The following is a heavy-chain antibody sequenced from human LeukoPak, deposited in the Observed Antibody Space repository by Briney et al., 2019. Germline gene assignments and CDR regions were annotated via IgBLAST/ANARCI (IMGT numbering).Heavy chain of an antibody. Sequence: ASVKVSCKASGYTFTGYYMHWVRQAPGQELEWMGWINPNSGGTNYAQKFRGRVTMTRDTSISTAYMELSRLRSDDTAVYYCARRVAVAVPYYFDYWGQGTLVTVSS. CDR3: ARRVAVAVPYYFDY. V-gene: IGHV1-2*02. CDR2: INPNSGGT. D-gene: IGHD6-19*01. J-gene: IGHJ4*02. CDR1: GYTFTGYY.